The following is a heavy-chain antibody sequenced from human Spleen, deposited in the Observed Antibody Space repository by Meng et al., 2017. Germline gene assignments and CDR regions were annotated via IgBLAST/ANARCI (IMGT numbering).Heavy chain of an antibody. J-gene: IGHJ4*02. CDR1: GFTFSSYE. CDR2: ISHSGNNR. Sequence: GESLKISCAASGFTFSSYEMNWVRQAPGQGLEWVSHISHSGNNRYYADSVKGRFTISRDNAKNSLFLQMNSLRVDDTAVYYCAREMYTSSWYYGIDYWGQGVLVTVSS. V-gene: IGHV3-48*03. D-gene: IGHD6-13*01. CDR3: AREMYTSSWYYGIDY.